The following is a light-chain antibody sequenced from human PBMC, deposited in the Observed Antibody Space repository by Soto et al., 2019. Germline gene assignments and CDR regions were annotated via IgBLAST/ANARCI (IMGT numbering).Light chain of an antibody. Sequence: EIVFTQSPVTLSLSPGERATLSCRASQSVSSSYLAWYQQKPGQAPRLLIYGASSRATGIPDRFSGSGSGTDFTLTIIRLEPEDFAVYYCQQYGSSPSTFGQGTRLEIK. CDR2: GAS. CDR3: QQYGSSPST. V-gene: IGKV3-20*01. J-gene: IGKJ5*01. CDR1: QSVSSSY.